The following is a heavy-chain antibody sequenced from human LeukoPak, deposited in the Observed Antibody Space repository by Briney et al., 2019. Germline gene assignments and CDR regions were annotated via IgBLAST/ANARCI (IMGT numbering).Heavy chain of an antibody. D-gene: IGHD5-24*01. J-gene: IGHJ4*02. CDR1: GYTFTSYY. CDR3: ARARGDGYNYGFDY. CDR2: INPSGGST. Sequence: ASVKVSCKASGYTFTSYYLHWVRQAPGQGLEWMAIINPSGGSTSYAQKFQDRVTMTRDTSTNTVYMELSSLRSEDTAVYYCARARGDGYNYGFDYWGQGTLATVSS. V-gene: IGHV1-46*01.